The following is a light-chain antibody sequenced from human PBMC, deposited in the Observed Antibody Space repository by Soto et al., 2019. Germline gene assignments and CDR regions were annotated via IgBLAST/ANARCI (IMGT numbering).Light chain of an antibody. CDR1: QSVSSSY. V-gene: IGKV3-20*01. Sequence: EIVLTQSPGTLSLSPGERATLSCRASQSVSSSYLAWYQQKPGQAPRLLIYGASSRATGIPDRFSGSGSGTDFTLTISRLEPEDFAGYYCQQYGSSRTFGQGTKVEI. CDR2: GAS. J-gene: IGKJ1*01. CDR3: QQYGSSRT.